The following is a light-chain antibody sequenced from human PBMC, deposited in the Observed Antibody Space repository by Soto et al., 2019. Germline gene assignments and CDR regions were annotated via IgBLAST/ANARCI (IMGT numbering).Light chain of an antibody. J-gene: IGLJ1*01. V-gene: IGLV3-21*02. CDR2: DDS. CDR1: NIGSKG. Sequence: SYELTQPPSVSVAPGQTATITCGGNNIGSKGVHWYQQTPGQAPVLGVYDDSDRPSGITERYSGSNSGNTANLTISRVEAGDEADYYCQVWDSSSDQYVFATGTKLTVL. CDR3: QVWDSSSDQYV.